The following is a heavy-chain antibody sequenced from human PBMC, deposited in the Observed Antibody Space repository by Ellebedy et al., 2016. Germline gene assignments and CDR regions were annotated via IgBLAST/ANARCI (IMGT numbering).Heavy chain of an antibody. CDR2: IYYSGST. V-gene: IGHV4-39*01. CDR3: ARRQGLLERSSPDY. Sequence: SETLSLXXTVSGGSISSSSYYWGWIRQPPGKGLEWIGSIYYSGSTYYNPSLKSRVTISVDTSKNQFSLKLSSVTAADTAVYYCARRQGLLERSSPDYWGQGTLVTVSS. CDR1: GGSISSSSYY. J-gene: IGHJ4*02. D-gene: IGHD3-3*01.